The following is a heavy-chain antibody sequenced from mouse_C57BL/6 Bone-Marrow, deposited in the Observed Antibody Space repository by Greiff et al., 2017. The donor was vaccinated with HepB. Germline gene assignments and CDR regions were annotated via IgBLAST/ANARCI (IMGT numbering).Heavy chain of an antibody. CDR1: GYTFTDYN. CDR3: ASVYYGSYLYYFDY. J-gene: IGHJ2*01. D-gene: IGHD2-1*01. Sequence: EVQLQQSGPELVKPGASVKMSCKASGYTFTDYNMHWVKQSHGKSLEWIGYINPNNGGTSYNQKFKGKATLTVNKSSSTAYMELRSLTSEDSAVYYCASVYYGSYLYYFDYWGQGTTLTVSS. V-gene: IGHV1-22*01. CDR2: INPNNGGT.